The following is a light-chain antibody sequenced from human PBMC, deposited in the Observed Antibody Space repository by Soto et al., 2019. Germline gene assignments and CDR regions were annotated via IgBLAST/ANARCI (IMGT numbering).Light chain of an antibody. CDR3: SSYAGNNKYG. Sequence: QTARTQPSSVSGSRGQTVTISCTGTSSDVGGYDYVSWYEQHSCKAPQNIIYGVNKGPSGVPDRLPGSKPGNTASLAVSGLQAEAEADYYSSSYAGNNKYGFGTGTKVTVL. CDR1: SSDVGGYDY. V-gene: IGLV2-8*01. CDR2: GVN. J-gene: IGLJ1*01.